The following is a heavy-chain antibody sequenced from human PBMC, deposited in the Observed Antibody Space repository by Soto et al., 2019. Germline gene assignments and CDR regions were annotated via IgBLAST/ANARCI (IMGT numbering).Heavy chain of an antibody. CDR1: GYPVTAYY. CDR2: INPATGAA. Sequence: QLHLVQSGAVVKKPGASVTVSCSASGYPVTAYYMHWVRQAPGRGLEWMGGINPATGAAKYTQTFQGRGTMPRDTSTSTGFMELSGLTSEDTAVFYCARGGGVGVAGSAAFDMWGQGTLVTVSS. D-gene: IGHD3-3*01. V-gene: IGHV1-2*02. J-gene: IGHJ3*02. CDR3: ARGGGVGVAGSAAFDM.